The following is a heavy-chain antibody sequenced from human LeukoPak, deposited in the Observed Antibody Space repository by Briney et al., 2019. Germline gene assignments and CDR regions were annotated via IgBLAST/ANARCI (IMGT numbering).Heavy chain of an antibody. CDR3: ARGRKSSIAAGFDY. CDR2: INHSGST. CDR1: GGSFSGYY. V-gene: IGHV4-34*01. Sequence: SETLSLTCAVCGGSFSGYYWSWIRQPPGKGLEWIGEINHSGSTNYNPSLKSRVTISVDTSKNQFSLKLSSVTAADTAVYYCARGRKSSIAAGFDYWGQGTLVTVSS. D-gene: IGHD6-6*01. J-gene: IGHJ4*02.